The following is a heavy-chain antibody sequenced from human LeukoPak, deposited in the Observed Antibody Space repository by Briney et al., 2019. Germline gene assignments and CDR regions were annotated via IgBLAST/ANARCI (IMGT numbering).Heavy chain of an antibody. D-gene: IGHD3/OR15-3a*01. Sequence: GGSLRLSCAASGFTLSSYAMEWVRQAPGKGLEDVAAISSTGGSTYYAKSLKGRFTISRDNSKNTLYLQMGSLRAEDMAVYYCARDSHDGTGYYLDYWGQGTLVTVSS. CDR2: ISSTGGST. J-gene: IGHJ4*02. V-gene: IGHV3-64*01. CDR3: ARDSHDGTGYYLDY. CDR1: GFTLSSYA.